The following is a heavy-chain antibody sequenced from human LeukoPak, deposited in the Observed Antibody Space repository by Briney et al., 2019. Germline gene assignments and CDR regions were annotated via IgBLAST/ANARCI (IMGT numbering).Heavy chain of an antibody. D-gene: IGHD3-10*01. Sequence: SQTLSLTCTVSGGSLSSYYCSCSRHSPGKGLGCIAYIYYSGSTNYNTSLKSRVTISVDTSKNQFSLKLSSVTAADTAVYYCASLRGSGSYYIFDFWGQGTLVTVSP. CDR1: GGSLSSYY. CDR3: ASLRGSGSYYIFDF. J-gene: IGHJ4*02. V-gene: IGHV4-59*01. CDR2: IYYSGST.